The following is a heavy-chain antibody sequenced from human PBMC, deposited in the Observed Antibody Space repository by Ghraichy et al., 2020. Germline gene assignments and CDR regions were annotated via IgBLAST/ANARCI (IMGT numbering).Heavy chain of an antibody. CDR2: ISGGGRNT. Sequence: GSLRLSCAASGFTFSSYAMSWVRQAPGKGLEWVSAISGGGRNTYYADSVKGRFTISRDNSKNTLFLQMNSLRAEDTAEYYCAKVPPSYDILTGYSYYFDYWGQGTLVTVSS. D-gene: IGHD3-9*01. CDR1: GFTFSSYA. V-gene: IGHV3-23*01. J-gene: IGHJ4*02. CDR3: AKVPPSYDILTGYSYYFDY.